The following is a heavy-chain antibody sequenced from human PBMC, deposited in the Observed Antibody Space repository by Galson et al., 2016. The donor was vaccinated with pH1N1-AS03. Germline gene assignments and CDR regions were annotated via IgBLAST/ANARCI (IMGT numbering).Heavy chain of an antibody. CDR1: GFTFSNYA. J-gene: IGHJ3*01. CDR3: AKKFYYDSSGHHLDVADV. V-gene: IGHV3-23*01. D-gene: IGHD3-22*01. Sequence: SLRLSCAASGFTFSNYAMTWVRQAPGKGLEWVSSISGSGGSTNSADSVRDRFSISRDNSKNTLFLQMNRLRADDTAVCYCAKKFYYDSSGHHLDVADVWGQGTAVTVSS. CDR2: ISGSGGST.